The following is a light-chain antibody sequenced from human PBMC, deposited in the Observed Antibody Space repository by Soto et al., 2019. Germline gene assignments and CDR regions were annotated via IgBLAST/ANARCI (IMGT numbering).Light chain of an antibody. V-gene: IGLV2-14*01. CDR1: SSDVGAYDY. Sequence: QSVLTQPASVSGSPGQSITISCTGTSSDVGAYDYVSWYQQNPGKAPKLIISEVSDRPSGVSNRFSGSKSGNTASLTISGLQAEDEADYFCSSYTTTHTLWVFGGGTKVTVL. CDR3: SSYTTTHTLWV. J-gene: IGLJ3*02. CDR2: EVS.